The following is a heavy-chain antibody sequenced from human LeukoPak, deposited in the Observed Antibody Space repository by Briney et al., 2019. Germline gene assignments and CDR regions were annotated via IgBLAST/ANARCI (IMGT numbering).Heavy chain of an antibody. J-gene: IGHJ5*02. CDR1: GFTFSSYA. CDR3: ARGYIVAKFDP. CDR2: ISYDGSNK. D-gene: IGHD5-12*01. V-gene: IGHV3-30*04. Sequence: GRSLRLSCAASGFTFSSYAMDWVRQAPGKGLEWVAVISYDGSNKYYADSVKGRFTISRDNSKNTLYLQMNSLRAEDTAVYYCARGYIVAKFDPWGQGTLVTVSS.